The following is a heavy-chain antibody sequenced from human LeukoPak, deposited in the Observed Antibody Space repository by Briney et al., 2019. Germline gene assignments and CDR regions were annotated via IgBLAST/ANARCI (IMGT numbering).Heavy chain of an antibody. J-gene: IGHJ4*02. CDR2: ISSRSSHT. CDR3: VRAQPRYCGGDCCGLDY. CDR1: GFTFSDYY. Sequence: GGSLRLSYAASGFTFSDYYMSWIRQAPGKGLEWVAYISSRSSHTNYPDSVKGRFTISRDNAKNSLYLEMNSLRAEDTAVYYCVRAQPRYCGGDCCGLDYWGQGTLVTVSS. V-gene: IGHV3-11*05. D-gene: IGHD2-21*02.